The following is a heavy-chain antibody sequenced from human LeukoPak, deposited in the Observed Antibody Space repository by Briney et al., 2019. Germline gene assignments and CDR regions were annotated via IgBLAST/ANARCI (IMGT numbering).Heavy chain of an antibody. CDR2: SHYSETT. CDR1: GRSVTYYY. CDR3: ARLSGATWRDWFDP. D-gene: IGHD1-1*01. V-gene: IGHV4-59*08. J-gene: IGHJ5*02. Sequence: SETLSLTCTVSGRSVTYYYWSWIRQPPGKGLEWIGYSHYSETTNYNPSLKSRVTISVDTSKNQLSLRMTSVTAADTAVYYCARLSGATWRDWFDPWGQGTLVTVSS.